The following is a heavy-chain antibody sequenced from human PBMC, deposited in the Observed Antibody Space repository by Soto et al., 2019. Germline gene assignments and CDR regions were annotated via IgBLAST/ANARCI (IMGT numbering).Heavy chain of an antibody. D-gene: IGHD3-9*01. CDR1: GGSISSSSYY. CDR3: ARLMGLRYFDWLPTSYYYYYGMDV. V-gene: IGHV4-39*01. J-gene: IGHJ6*02. CDR2: IYYSGST. Sequence: PSETLSLTCTVSGGSISSSSYYWGWLRQPPGKGLEWIGSIYYSGSTYYNPSLKSRVTISVDTSKNQFSLKLSSVTAADTAVYYCARLMGLRYFDWLPTSYYYYYGMDVWGQGTTVTVSS.